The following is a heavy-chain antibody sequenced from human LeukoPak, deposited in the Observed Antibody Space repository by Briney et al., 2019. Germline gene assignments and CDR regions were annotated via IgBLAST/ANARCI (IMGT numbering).Heavy chain of an antibody. CDR2: MYYTGLS. D-gene: IGHD5-12*01. CDR1: GGSISGSDYY. CDR3: ARKGRLPRYGMDV. J-gene: IGHJ6*02. V-gene: IGHV4-30-4*01. Sequence: SETLSLTCSVSGGSISGSDYYWSWIRQPPGKGLEWIGYMYYTGLSYYNPSLKSRVTISVDTSKNQFSLNLNSVTAADTAVYYCARKGRLPRYGMDVWGQGTTVTVSS.